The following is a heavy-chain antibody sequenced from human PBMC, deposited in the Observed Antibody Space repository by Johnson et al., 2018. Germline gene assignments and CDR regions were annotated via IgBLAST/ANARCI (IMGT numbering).Heavy chain of an antibody. J-gene: IGHJ4*02. CDR1: GFTFDDYA. D-gene: IGHD1-7*01. CDR2: ISDRGDST. Sequence: VQLVESGGGLVQPGGSLRLSCAASGFTFDDYAMHWVRQAPGKGLEWVSAISDRGDSTFYADSVKGRFTISRDNSKNTVNLQMNSLRADDTAAYYCAKAREIGNYNRGLLDSWGQGTLVTVSS. V-gene: IGHV3-23*04. CDR3: AKAREIGNYNRGLLDS.